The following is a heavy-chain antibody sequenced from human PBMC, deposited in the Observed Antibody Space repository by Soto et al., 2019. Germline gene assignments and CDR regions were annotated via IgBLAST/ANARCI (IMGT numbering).Heavy chain of an antibody. CDR2: TVANNGYT. D-gene: IGHD2-15*01. CDR1: GYAFTSFG. Sequence: QVQLGQSGIEVKNPGASVKVSCKASGYAFTSFGISWVRQAPGQGLEWMGWTVANNGYTKYAQNLQGRVTLITDTPTSTAYMERRSLMYDETAVYYCARCSGETCYASYAFDIWGKGTMVTVSS. V-gene: IGHV1-18*01. J-gene: IGHJ3*02. CDR3: ARCSGETCYASYAFDI.